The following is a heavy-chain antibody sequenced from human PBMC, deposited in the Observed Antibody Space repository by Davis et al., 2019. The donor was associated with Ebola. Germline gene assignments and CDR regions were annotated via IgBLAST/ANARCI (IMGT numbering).Heavy chain of an antibody. J-gene: IGHJ5*02. Sequence: GESLKISCAASGLTFSSYAMNWVRQAPGKGLEWVAVLWHDGINEYYGESVKGRFTISRDTSKNTVYLQMNNLRAEDTAVYYCTGAISYGWFDPWGQGTLVTVSS. CDR3: TGAISYGWFDP. D-gene: IGHD4-17*01. CDR2: LWHDGINE. V-gene: IGHV3-33*08. CDR1: GLTFSSYA.